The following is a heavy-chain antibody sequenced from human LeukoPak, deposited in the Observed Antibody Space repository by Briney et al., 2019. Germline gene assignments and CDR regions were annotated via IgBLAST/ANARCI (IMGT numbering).Heavy chain of an antibody. CDR1: GFTFDGYA. Sequence: GGSLRLSCAASGFTFDGYAMHWVRQAPGKGLEWVSAISGSGGSTYYADSVKGRFTISRDNSKNTLYLQMNSLRAEDTAVYYCAKDRSGSFDYWGQGTLVTVSS. V-gene: IGHV3-23*01. D-gene: IGHD3-3*01. CDR2: ISGSGGST. J-gene: IGHJ4*02. CDR3: AKDRSGSFDY.